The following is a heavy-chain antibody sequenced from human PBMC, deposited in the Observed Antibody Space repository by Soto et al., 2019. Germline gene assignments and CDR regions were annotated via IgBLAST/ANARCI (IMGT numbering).Heavy chain of an antibody. J-gene: IGHJ4*02. V-gene: IGHV3-23*01. CDR2: ISGSGGST. D-gene: IGHD4-4*01. CDR1: GFTFSSYA. CDR3: AKDLGVTVTTVDYFDY. Sequence: GGSLRLSCAASGFTFSSYAMSWVRQAPGKGLEWVSAISGSGGSTYYADSVKGRFTISRDNSKNTLYLQMNSLRAEDTAVYYCAKDLGVTVTTVDYFDYWGQGTLVTVSS.